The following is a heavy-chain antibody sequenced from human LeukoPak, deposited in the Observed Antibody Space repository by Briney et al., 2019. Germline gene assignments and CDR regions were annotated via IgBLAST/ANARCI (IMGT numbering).Heavy chain of an antibody. D-gene: IGHD2-2*01. Sequence: PEASVKVSCKASGGTFSSYAISWVRQAPGQGLEWMGRIIPILGIANYAQKFQGRVTITADKSTSTAYMELSSLRSEDTAVYYCASAGYQLLSMVSGFDPWGQGTLVTVSS. V-gene: IGHV1-69*04. J-gene: IGHJ5*02. CDR2: IIPILGIA. CDR1: GGTFSSYA. CDR3: ASAGYQLLSMVSGFDP.